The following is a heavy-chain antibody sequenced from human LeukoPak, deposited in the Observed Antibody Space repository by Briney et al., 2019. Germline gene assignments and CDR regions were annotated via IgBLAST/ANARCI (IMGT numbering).Heavy chain of an antibody. CDR3: ARGFYGSGSYYKSPFDC. D-gene: IGHD3-10*01. CDR1: GGSISSYY. J-gene: IGHJ4*02. Sequence: PSGTLSLICTVSGGSISSYYWSWIRQPPGKGLEWMGYIYYSGSTNYNASLKSRLSISVDTSKNQFCLRLSSVTAADTAVYYCARGFYGSGSYYKSPFDCWGQGTLVTVSS. V-gene: IGHV4-59*01. CDR2: IYYSGST.